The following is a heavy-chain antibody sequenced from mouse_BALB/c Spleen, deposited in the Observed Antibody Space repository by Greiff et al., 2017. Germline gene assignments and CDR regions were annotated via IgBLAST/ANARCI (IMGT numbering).Heavy chain of an antibody. CDR2: ISSGGSYT. Sequence: EVQLVESGGDLVKPGGSLKLSCAASGFTFSSYGMSWVRQTPDKRLEWVATISSGGSYTYYPDSVKGRFTISRDNAKNTLYLQMSSLKSEDTAMYYCARQPDYYGSSYGYFDVWGAGTTVTVSS. CDR3: ARQPDYYGSSYGYFDV. V-gene: IGHV5-6*01. J-gene: IGHJ1*01. D-gene: IGHD1-1*01. CDR1: GFTFSSYG.